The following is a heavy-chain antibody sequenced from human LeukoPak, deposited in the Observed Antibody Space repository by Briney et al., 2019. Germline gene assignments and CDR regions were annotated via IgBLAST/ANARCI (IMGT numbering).Heavy chain of an antibody. D-gene: IGHD2-2*01. Sequence: GGSLRLSCAASGFTFSDYYMSWIRQAPGKGLEWVAVIWYGGSNKYYADSVKGRFTISRDNSKNTLYLQMNSLRAEDTAVYYCAKDREGYCSSTSCSQPDYWGQGTLVTVSS. J-gene: IGHJ4*02. CDR3: AKDREGYCSSTSCSQPDY. CDR1: GFTFSDYY. V-gene: IGHV3-30*02. CDR2: IWYGGSNK.